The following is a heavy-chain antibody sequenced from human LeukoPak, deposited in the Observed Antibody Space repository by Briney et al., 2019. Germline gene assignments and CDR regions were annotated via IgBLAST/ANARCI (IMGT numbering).Heavy chain of an antibody. CDR1: GYTFTSYY. D-gene: IGHD3-22*01. Sequence: ASVKVSCTASGYTFTSYYMHWVRQAPGQGLEWMGIINPSGGSTSYAQKFQGRVTMTRDMSTSTVYMELSSLRSEDTAVYYCATRYYDSSGYYYYYFDYWGQGTLVTVSS. CDR3: ATRYYDSSGYYYYYFDY. CDR2: INPSGGST. V-gene: IGHV1-46*01. J-gene: IGHJ4*02.